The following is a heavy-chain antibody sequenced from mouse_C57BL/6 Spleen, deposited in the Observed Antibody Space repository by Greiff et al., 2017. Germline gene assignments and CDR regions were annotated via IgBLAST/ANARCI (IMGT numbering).Heavy chain of an antibody. J-gene: IGHJ2*01. CDR2: ISYDGSN. Sequence: DVQLQESGPGLVKPSQSLSLTCSVTGYSITSGYYWNWIRQFPGNKLEWMGYISYDGSNNYNPSLKNRISITRDTSKNQFFLKLNSVTTEDTATYYCARDRDENFDYWGQGTTLTVSS. CDR1: GYSITSGYY. CDR3: ARDRDENFDY. V-gene: IGHV3-6*01.